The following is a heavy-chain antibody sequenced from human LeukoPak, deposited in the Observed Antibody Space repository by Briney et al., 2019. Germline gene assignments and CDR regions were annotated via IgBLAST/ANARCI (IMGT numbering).Heavy chain of an antibody. CDR3: ASSALWFGNGGWFDH. Sequence: PSETLSLTCTVSGGSISSYYWSWIRQPPGKGLEWIGYIYYSGSTNYNPSLKSRVTISVDTSKNQFSLKLSSVTAADTAVYYCASSALWFGNGGWFDHWGQGTLVTVSS. D-gene: IGHD3-10*01. CDR2: IYYSGST. V-gene: IGHV4-59*01. J-gene: IGHJ5*02. CDR1: GGSISSYY.